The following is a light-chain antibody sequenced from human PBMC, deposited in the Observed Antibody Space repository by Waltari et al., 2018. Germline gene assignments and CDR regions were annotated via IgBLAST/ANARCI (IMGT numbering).Light chain of an antibody. CDR2: DAS. J-gene: IGKJ2*01. CDR3: QQRTSRPLMYT. V-gene: IGKV3-11*01. Sequence: IVLTQSPATLSLSPGERATLSCRASQSVSGYLAWYQQKPGQAPRLPIYDASNRATGIPARFSGSGSGTDFALTISTLEPEDFAVYYCQQRTSRPLMYTFGQGTKLEIK. CDR1: QSVSGY.